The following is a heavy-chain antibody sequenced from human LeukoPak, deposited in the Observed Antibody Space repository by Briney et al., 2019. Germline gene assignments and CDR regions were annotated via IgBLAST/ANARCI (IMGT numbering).Heavy chain of an antibody. CDR3: ARELGCSGGNCYLNAFDI. CDR2: VSALNGKT. CDR1: GYTFTSYA. Sequence: ASVKVSCKTSGYTFTSYAIVWVRQAPGQGLEWMAYVSALNGKTRYAPKIQGRVTMTTDTSASTAYVELRSLRSDDTAVYFCARELGCSGGNCYLNAFDIWGQGTMVTVSS. D-gene: IGHD2-15*01. J-gene: IGHJ3*02. V-gene: IGHV1-18*01.